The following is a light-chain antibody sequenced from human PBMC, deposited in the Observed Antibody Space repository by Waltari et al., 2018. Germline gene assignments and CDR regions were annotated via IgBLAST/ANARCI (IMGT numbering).Light chain of an antibody. Sequence: DIVLTQSPASLSFSPGERATRSCKASQSVSSYLALYQQKPGQAPRLLIYDASNRATGIPARFSGSGSGTDFTLTISSLEPEDFAVYYCQQRRDWPITFGQGTRLEIK. V-gene: IGKV3-11*01. CDR1: QSVSSY. J-gene: IGKJ5*01. CDR2: DAS. CDR3: QQRRDWPIT.